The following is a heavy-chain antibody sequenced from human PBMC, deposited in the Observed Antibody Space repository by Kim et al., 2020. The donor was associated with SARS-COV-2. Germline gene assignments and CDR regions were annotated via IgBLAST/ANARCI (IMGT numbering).Heavy chain of an antibody. Sequence: YETAYAASVKGRFTVSREDSKNTAYLQMNSLKIEDTARYYCTRSMTTEDSWGQGTLVTVSS. J-gene: IGHJ4*02. D-gene: IGHD4-17*01. CDR3: TRSMTTEDS. V-gene: IGHV3-73*01. CDR2: YET.